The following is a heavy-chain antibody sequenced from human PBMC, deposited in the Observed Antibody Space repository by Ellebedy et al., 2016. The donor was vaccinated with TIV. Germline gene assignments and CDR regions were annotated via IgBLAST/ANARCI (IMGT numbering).Heavy chain of an antibody. Sequence: SETLSLTXTVSGGSISTSSYYWGWIRQPPGKGLAWIGTIYYSGSSTYYNPSLKSRITISVDTSKNQFSLKLSSVTAADTAVYYCASFWYQGVLTGYYSNWYFDLWGRGTLVTVSS. D-gene: IGHD3-9*01. CDR1: GGSISTSSYY. CDR2: IYYSGSST. CDR3: ASFWYQGVLTGYYSNWYFDL. V-gene: IGHV4-39*01. J-gene: IGHJ2*01.